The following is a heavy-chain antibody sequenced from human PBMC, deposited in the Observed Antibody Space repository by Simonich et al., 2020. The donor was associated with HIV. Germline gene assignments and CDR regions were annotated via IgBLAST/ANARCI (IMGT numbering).Heavy chain of an antibody. Sequence: QVQLVHSGAEVKKPGSSVKVSCKASGGTFSSYGINWVRQAHGQGLEWKGWSIPIVGKTNYAKKGQGRVTITADKSTSTAYMERSSLRSEDTAVYYCARENYYGSASYYNDALDIWGQGTMVTVSS. J-gene: IGHJ3*02. CDR3: ARENYYGSASYYNDALDI. CDR2: SIPIVGKT. D-gene: IGHD3-10*01. CDR1: GGTFSSYG. V-gene: IGHV1-69*10.